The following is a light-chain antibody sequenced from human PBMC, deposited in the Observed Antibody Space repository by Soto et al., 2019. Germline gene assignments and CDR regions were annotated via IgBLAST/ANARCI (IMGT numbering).Light chain of an antibody. Sequence: EMVLSQSPGTLSLSEGERATRSCRASQSVRSSYLAWYQQKPGQAPRLLXYGASTRANGIPARFSGSGSGTEFTLTISSLQSEDLAVYYCNQYNSWPPSTFGQRTNVDI. CDR1: QSVRSSY. J-gene: IGKJ1*01. CDR3: NQYNSWPPST. V-gene: IGKV3-15*01. CDR2: GAS.